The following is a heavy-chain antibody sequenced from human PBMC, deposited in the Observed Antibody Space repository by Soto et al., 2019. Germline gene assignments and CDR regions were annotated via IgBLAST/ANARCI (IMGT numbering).Heavy chain of an antibody. J-gene: IGHJ4*02. Sequence: ASVKVCCKASGYTFTSYCMHWVRQAPGQGLEWMGIINPSGGSTSYAQKFQGRVTMTRDTSTSTVYMELSSLRSEDTAVYYCASTYGDTPPSFDYWGQGTLVTVSS. CDR3: ASTYGDTPPSFDY. CDR1: GYTFTSYC. CDR2: INPSGGST. V-gene: IGHV1-46*01. D-gene: IGHD4-17*01.